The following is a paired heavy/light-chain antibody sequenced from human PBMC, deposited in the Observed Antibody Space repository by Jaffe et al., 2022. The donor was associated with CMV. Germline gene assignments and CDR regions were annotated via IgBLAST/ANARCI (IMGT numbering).Heavy chain of an antibody. Sequence: QVQLVESGGGVVQPGTSLRLSCAASGFTFSSYGMHWVRQAPGKGLEWVAVISYDGSTQYYADSVKGRFTISRDNSKNTLFLQMNGLRAEDTAVFYCAKDGVGTYLDHWGQGTLVTVSS. CDR1: GFTFSSYG. D-gene: IGHD3-3*01. V-gene: IGHV3-30*18. CDR3: AKDGVGTYLDH. CDR2: ISYDGSTQ. J-gene: IGHJ4*02.
Light chain of an antibody. J-gene: IGLJ3*02. Sequence: QSALTQPASVSGSPGQSITISCTGTTNDVGRYNYVSWYQQHPGKAPKLIIYDVSNRPSGVSHRFSGSKSGNTASLTISGLQAEDEADYYCNSYTYSSTRVFGGGTKLTVL. CDR2: DVS. CDR1: TNDVGRYNY. V-gene: IGLV2-14*01. CDR3: NSYTYSSTRV.